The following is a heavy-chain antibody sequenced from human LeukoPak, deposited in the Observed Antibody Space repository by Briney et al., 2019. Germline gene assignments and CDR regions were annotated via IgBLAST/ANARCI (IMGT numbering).Heavy chain of an antibody. V-gene: IGHV3-48*04. Sequence: GGSLRLSCAASGFTFTNYAMSWVRQAPGKGLEWVSYIGSSSRTIYYADSAKGRFTISRDNAKNSLYLQMNSLRAEDTAVYYCARQYCTGGSCYSGDFFDYWGRGTLVTVSS. J-gene: IGHJ4*02. D-gene: IGHD2-15*01. CDR3: ARQYCTGGSCYSGDFFDY. CDR2: IGSSSRTI. CDR1: GFTFTNYA.